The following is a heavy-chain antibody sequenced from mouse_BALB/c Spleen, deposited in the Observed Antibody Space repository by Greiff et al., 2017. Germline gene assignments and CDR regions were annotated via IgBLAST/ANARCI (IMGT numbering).Heavy chain of an antibody. CDR2: IYPGSGNT. CDR3: ARGGNYYGSSYGAMDY. CDR1: GYAFTNYW. J-gene: IGHJ4*01. Sequence: QVQLQQSGAELVRPGTSVKISCKASGYAFTNYWLGWVKQRPGHGLEWIGDIYPGSGNTYYNEKFKGKATLTADKSSSTAYMQLSSLTSEDSAVYFCARGGNYYGSSYGAMDYWGQGTSVTVSS. D-gene: IGHD1-1*01. V-gene: IGHV1-63*01.